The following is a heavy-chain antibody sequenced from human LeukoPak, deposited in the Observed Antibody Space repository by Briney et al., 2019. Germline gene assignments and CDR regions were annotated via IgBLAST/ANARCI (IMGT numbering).Heavy chain of an antibody. Sequence: PGGSLRLSCTASGFTFGDYAMSWFRQAPGKGLEWVGFIRSKAYGGTTEYAASVKGRFTISRDDSKSIAYLQMNSLKTEDTAVYYCTRRMVRGVIRFDYWGQGTLVTVSS. CDR1: GFTFGDYA. D-gene: IGHD3-10*01. CDR2: IRSKAYGGTT. V-gene: IGHV3-49*03. J-gene: IGHJ4*02. CDR3: TRRMVRGVIRFDY.